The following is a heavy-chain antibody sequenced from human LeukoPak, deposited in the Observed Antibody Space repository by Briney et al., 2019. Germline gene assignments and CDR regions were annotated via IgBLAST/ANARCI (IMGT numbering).Heavy chain of an antibody. V-gene: IGHV3-23*01. CDR1: GFTFSSYA. Sequence: GGSLRLSCAASGFTFSSYAMSWVRQAPGKGLQWVSAIRGSGGSTYYADSVKGRFTISRDNSKNTLYLQMNSLRAEDTAVYYCAKDREVLLWFGELLSYFDYWGQGTLVTVSS. J-gene: IGHJ4*02. CDR2: IRGSGGST. CDR3: AKDREVLLWFGELLSYFDY. D-gene: IGHD3-10*01.